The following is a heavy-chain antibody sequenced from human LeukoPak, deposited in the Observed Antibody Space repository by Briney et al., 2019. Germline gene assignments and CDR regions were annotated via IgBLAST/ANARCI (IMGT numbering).Heavy chain of an antibody. V-gene: IGHV4-59*01. J-gene: IGHJ4*02. CDR1: GGSISSYY. CDR2: IYYSGST. Sequence: PSETLSLTCTVSGGSISSYYWSWIRQPPGKGLEWIGYIYYSGSTNYNPSLKSRVTISVDTSKNQFSLKLSSVTAADTAVYYCARDKSAWFGHFDYWGQGTLVTVSS. CDR3: ARDKSAWFGHFDY. D-gene: IGHD3-10*01.